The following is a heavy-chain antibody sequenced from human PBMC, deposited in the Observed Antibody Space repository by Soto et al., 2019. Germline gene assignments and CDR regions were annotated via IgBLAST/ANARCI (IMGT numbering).Heavy chain of an antibody. CDR3: ARPHRGYSSGWLDY. Sequence: SETLSLTCTVSGGSISSSSYYWGWIRQPPGKGLEWIGSIYYSGSTYYNPSLKSRVTISVDTSKNQFSLKLSSVTAADTAVYYCARPHRGYSSGWLDYWGQGTLVTVSS. CDR2: IYYSGST. J-gene: IGHJ4*02. D-gene: IGHD6-19*01. CDR1: GGSISSSSYY. V-gene: IGHV4-39*01.